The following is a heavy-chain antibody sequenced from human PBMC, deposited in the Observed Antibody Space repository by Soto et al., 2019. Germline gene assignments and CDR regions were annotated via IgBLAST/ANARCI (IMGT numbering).Heavy chain of an antibody. V-gene: IGHV3-33*01. CDR1: GFTFSSYG. CDR3: ARDTHYYDSSGYYYPPYF. D-gene: IGHD3-22*01. CDR2: IWYDGSNK. J-gene: IGHJ4*02. Sequence: QVQLVESGGGVVQPGRSLRLSCAASGFTFSSYGMQWVRQAPGKGLEWVAVIWYDGSNKYYADSVKGRFTISRDNSKNTLYMQMNSLRAEDTAVYYCARDTHYYDSSGYYYPPYFWGQGTLVTVSS.